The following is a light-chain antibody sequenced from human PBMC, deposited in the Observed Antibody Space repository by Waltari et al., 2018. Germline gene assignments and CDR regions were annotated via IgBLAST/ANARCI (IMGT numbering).Light chain of an antibody. CDR3: CSFTDDFPVL. Sequence: QSALTQPASVSGSPGESITISCNGSTSDIGGDNFVSWYQQHPGQAPKLIIYEVTNRPSGVSHRFSGSKSGNTAFLTISGLRAEDEACYYCCSFTDDFPVLFGGGTAATVL. CDR2: EVT. J-gene: IGLJ3*02. V-gene: IGLV2-14*01. CDR1: TSDIGGDNF.